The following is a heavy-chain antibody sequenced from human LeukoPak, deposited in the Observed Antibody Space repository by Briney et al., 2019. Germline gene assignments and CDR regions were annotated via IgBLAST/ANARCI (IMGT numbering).Heavy chain of an antibody. CDR1: GGSISSYY. CDR2: ITPSGTST. J-gene: IGHJ6*02. V-gene: IGHV3-11*01. CDR3: ARGHYGLGV. Sequence: LSLTCTVSGGSISSYYWSWIRQAPGKGLEWVSYITPSGTSTYYADSVKGRFTISRDNAKNSLDLQMNSLRAEDTAVYYCARGHYGLGVWGQGTTVTVSS.